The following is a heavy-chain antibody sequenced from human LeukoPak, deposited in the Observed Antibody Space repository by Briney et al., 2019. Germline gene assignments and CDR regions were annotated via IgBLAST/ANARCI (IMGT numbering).Heavy chain of an antibody. V-gene: IGHV6-1*01. CDR3: ARSADWDFDY. CDR1: GDSVSSNNAA. J-gene: IGHJ4*02. D-gene: IGHD3/OR15-3a*01. CDR2: TYYRSKWYN. Sequence: SQTLPLTCGISGDSVSSNNAAWNWIRQSPSRGLEWLGRTYYRSKWYNDYAVSMKGRITINPDTSKNQFSLQLNSVTPEDTAVYYCARSADWDFDYWGQGTLVTVSS.